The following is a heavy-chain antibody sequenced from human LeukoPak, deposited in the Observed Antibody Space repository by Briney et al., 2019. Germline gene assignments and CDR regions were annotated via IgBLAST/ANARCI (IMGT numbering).Heavy chain of an antibody. Sequence: GGSLRLSCAASGFTFSNYWMTWVRQAPGKGLEWVGNIRQDGSAKHYVDSVKGRFTISRDNDKNSLYLQMNSLRVDDTAVYYCARDLYASGSHDYWGQGTLVTVS. D-gene: IGHD3-10*01. J-gene: IGHJ4*02. CDR3: ARDLYASGSHDY. CDR1: GFTFSNYW. CDR2: IRQDGSAK. V-gene: IGHV3-7*04.